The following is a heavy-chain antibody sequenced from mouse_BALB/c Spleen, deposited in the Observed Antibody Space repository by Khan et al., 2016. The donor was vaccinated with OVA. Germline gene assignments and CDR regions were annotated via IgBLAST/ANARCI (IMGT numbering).Heavy chain of an antibody. D-gene: IGHD1-1*01. Sequence: EVELVESRGGLVKPGGSLKLSCAASGFTFSNYGMSWVRQTPEKRLEWVATISSGGSFTYYPDSVKGRFTISRDNANNTLYLQMSSLRSEDTAMYYWRRTPAYYGSNYFDYWGQGSTLTVSS. CDR3: RRTPAYYGSNYFDY. V-gene: IGHV5-9-3*01. J-gene: IGHJ2*01. CDR1: GFTFSNYG. CDR2: ISSGGSFT.